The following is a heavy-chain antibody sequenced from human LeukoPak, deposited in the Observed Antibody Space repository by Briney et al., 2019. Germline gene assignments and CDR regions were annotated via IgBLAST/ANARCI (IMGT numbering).Heavy chain of an antibody. D-gene: IGHD6-13*01. CDR1: GFTFDDYA. CDR3: AKDERRIAAAGLVDY. CDR2: ISWNSGSI. J-gene: IGHJ4*02. V-gene: IGHV3-9*01. Sequence: PGGSLRLSCAASGFTFDDYAMHWVRQAPGKGLEWVSGISWNSGSIGYADSVKGRFTISRDNAKNSLYLQMNSLRAEDTALYYCAKDERRIAAAGLVDYWGQGTLVTVSS.